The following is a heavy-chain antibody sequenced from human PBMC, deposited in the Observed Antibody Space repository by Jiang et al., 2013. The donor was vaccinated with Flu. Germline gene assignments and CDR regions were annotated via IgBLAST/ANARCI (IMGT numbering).Heavy chain of an antibody. CDR1: GLPFSRYW. CDR2: INTDGSTS. V-gene: IGHV3-74*01. J-gene: IGHJ4*02. D-gene: IGHD5-24*01. Sequence: VQLVESGGGLSQPGGSLRLSCAASGLPFSRYWMHWVRQAPGKGLVWVSRINTDGSTSSYADSVVGRFTISRDNAKNTVYLQMNSLRAEDTAVYYCVREDGYNEKWWNFDFWGQGTLVTVSS. CDR3: VREDGYNEKWWNFDF.